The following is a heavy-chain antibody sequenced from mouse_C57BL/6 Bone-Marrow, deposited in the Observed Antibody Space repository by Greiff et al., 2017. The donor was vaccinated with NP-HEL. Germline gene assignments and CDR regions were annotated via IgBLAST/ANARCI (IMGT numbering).Heavy chain of an antibody. D-gene: IGHD1-1*01. CDR1: EYEFPSHD. CDR2: INSDGGST. CDR3: ARFLLRSYAMDY. Sequence: EVKLVESGGGLVQPGESLKLSCESNEYEFPSHDMSWVRKTPETRLALVAAINSDGGSTYYPDNMARRFLLSRDNTKKTLYRQMSSLRSEDTALYYCARFLLRSYAMDYWGQGTSVTVSS. V-gene: IGHV5-2*01. J-gene: IGHJ4*01.